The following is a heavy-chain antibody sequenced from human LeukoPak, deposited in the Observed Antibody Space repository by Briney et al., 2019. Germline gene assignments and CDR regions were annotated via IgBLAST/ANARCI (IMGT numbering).Heavy chain of an antibody. CDR1: GFTFSRYW. CDR3: IRDYGAVGATNAFDI. CDR2: IDGDGSST. J-gene: IGHJ3*02. D-gene: IGHD1-26*01. V-gene: IGHV3-74*01. Sequence: PGGSLGLSCAASGFTFSRYWMHWVRQVPGKGLVWVSRIDGDGSSTSYADFVKGRFTISRDNAQNKLYLQMNSLRVEDTAVYYCIRDYGAVGATNAFDIWGQGTMVTVSS.